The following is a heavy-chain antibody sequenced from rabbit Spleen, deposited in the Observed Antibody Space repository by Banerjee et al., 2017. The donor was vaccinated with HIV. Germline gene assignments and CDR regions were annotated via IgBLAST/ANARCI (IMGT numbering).Heavy chain of an antibody. Sequence: LQESGGGLVKPEGSLTLTCKASGVSFSDKDVMCWVRQAPGKGLEWIACIDTSDGDTDYANWPKGRFTISKASSTTVTLQMTSLTAADTATYFCARNYVNVFDPWGQGTLVTVS. CDR2: IDTSDGDT. CDR1: GVSFSDKDV. J-gene: IGHJ2*01. V-gene: IGHV1S45*01. D-gene: IGHD1-1*01. CDR3: ARNYVNVFDP.